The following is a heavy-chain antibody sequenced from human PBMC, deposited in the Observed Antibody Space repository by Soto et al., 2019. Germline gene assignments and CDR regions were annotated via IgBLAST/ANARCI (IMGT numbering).Heavy chain of an antibody. D-gene: IGHD3-10*02. J-gene: IGHJ4*02. Sequence: PGESLKISCKGFGYSFTSYWIAWVRQMPGKCPEWMGVIYPGDFDTRYSPSFEGQFTISVDKSISTAYLQWSSLRASDTAMYYCARRFTMYGDFDYWGQGTLVTVSS. CDR1: GYSFTSYW. V-gene: IGHV5-51*01. CDR3: ARRFTMYGDFDY. CDR2: IYPGDFDT.